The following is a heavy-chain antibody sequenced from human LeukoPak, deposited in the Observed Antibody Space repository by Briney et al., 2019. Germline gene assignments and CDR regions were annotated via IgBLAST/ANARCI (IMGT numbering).Heavy chain of an antibody. J-gene: IGHJ4*02. Sequence: TSETLSLTCTVSGGSISSSSYYWGWIRQPPGKGLEWIGSIYYSGSTYYNPSLKSRVTISVDTSKNQFSLKLSSVTAADTAVYYCARGGGGWYQDYWGQGTLVTVSS. CDR1: GGSISSSSYY. D-gene: IGHD6-19*01. CDR3: ARGGGGWYQDY. V-gene: IGHV4-39*01. CDR2: IYYSGST.